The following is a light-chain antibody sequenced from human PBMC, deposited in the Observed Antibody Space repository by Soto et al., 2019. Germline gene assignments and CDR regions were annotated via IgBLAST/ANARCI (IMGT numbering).Light chain of an antibody. J-gene: IGLJ2*01. CDR1: SSNIGAGYR. CDR3: QTVDTSLSVV. Sequence: QSVLTQPPAVSGAPGQRVTISCIGSSSNIGAGYRVHWYQQLPGAAPKLLIYATNNRPSGVPDRFSGSQSDTSASLAITGLQAEDEAVYFCQTVDTSLSVVFDGGTKVTVL. CDR2: ATN. V-gene: IGLV1-40*01.